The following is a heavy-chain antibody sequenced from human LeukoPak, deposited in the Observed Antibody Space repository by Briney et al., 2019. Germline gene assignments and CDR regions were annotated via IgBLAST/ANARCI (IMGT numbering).Heavy chain of an antibody. CDR3: ARDADPYGSGSYSWFDP. V-gene: IGHV3-30*02. Sequence: PGGSLRLSCAASGFTFSSYGMHWVRQAPGKGLEWVAFIRYDGSNKYYADSVKGRFTISRDNSKNTLYLQMNSLRAEDTAVYYCARDADPYGSGSYSWFDPWGQGTLVTVSS. D-gene: IGHD3-10*01. CDR1: GFTFSSYG. J-gene: IGHJ5*02. CDR2: IRYDGSNK.